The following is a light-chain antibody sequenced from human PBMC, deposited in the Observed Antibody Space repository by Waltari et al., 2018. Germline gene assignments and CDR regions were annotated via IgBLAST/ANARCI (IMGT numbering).Light chain of an antibody. Sequence: QSALTQPASVSGSPGQSITISFTGTSSDVGAYNYVSWYQQHPGKAPKLMIFDVSNRPSGVSNRFSGSKSGNTASLTISEDEADYYCSSYISSSTLELFGGGTSLTVL. CDR2: DVS. V-gene: IGLV2-14*03. CDR1: SSDVGAYNY. CDR3: SSYISSSTLEL. J-gene: IGLJ2*01.